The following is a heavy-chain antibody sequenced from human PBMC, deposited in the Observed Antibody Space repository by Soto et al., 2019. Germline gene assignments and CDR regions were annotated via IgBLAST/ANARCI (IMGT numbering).Heavy chain of an antibody. CDR1: GGSISSGGYS. V-gene: IGHV4-30-2*05. CDR3: AASCVGCGGFNYYGMDV. D-gene: IGHD2-21*01. Sequence: SETLSLTCAVSGGSISSGGYSWSWIRQPPGKGLEWIGTIYYSGSTYYNPSLKSRVTISVDTSKNQFSLKLSSVTAADTAAYYCAASCVGCGGFNYYGMDVWGQGTTVTVSS. CDR2: IYYSGST. J-gene: IGHJ6*02.